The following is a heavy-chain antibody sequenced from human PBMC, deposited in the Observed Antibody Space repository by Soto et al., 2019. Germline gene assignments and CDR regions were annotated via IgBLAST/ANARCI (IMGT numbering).Heavy chain of an antibody. V-gene: IGHV3-23*01. CDR2: ISGSVGST. Sequence: GGSLRLSCAASGFTFSSYAMSWVRQAPGKGLEWVSAISGSVGSTYYADSVKGRFTISRDNSKNTMYLQMNSLRAEDTAVYYCAKGGTWLQCDYWGQGTLVTVSS. CDR1: GFTFSSYA. J-gene: IGHJ4*02. CDR3: AKGGTWLQCDY. D-gene: IGHD5-12*01.